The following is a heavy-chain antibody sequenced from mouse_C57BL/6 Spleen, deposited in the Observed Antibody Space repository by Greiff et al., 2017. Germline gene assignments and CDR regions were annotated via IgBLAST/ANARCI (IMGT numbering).Heavy chain of an antibody. CDR3: ARHVETGTYYFDY. CDR1: GFTFSSYG. J-gene: IGHJ2*01. V-gene: IGHV5-6*01. D-gene: IGHD4-1*01. Sequence: DVHLVESGGDLVKPGGSLKLSCAASGFTFSSYGMSWVRQTPDKRLEWVATISSGGSYTYYPDSVKGRFTISRDNAKNTLYLQLSSLKSEDTAMYYCARHVETGTYYFDYWGQGTTLTVSS. CDR2: ISSGGSYT.